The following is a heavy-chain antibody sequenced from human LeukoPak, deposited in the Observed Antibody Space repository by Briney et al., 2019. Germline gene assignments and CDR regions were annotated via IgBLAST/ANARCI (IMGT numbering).Heavy chain of an antibody. D-gene: IGHD1-26*01. V-gene: IGHV4-34*01. CDR2: INQSGST. J-gene: IGHJ4*02. CDR1: GGSFSGYY. Sequence: SETLSLTCAVYGGSFSGYYWSWIRQPPGKGLEWIGEINQSGSTNYNPSLKSRVTISVDTSKNQFSLKLSSVTAADTAVYYCARSRGAQRWFDYWGQGTLVTVSS. CDR3: ARSRGAQRWFDY.